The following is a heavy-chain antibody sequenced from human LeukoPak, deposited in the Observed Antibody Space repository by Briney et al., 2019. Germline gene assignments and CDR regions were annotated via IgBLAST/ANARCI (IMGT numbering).Heavy chain of an antibody. V-gene: IGHV4-39*02. D-gene: IGHD3-3*01. J-gene: IGHJ4*02. CDR1: GGSISSSSYY. CDR3: ARLQRTYYDFWSGYYPDY. CDR2: IYYSGST. Sequence: SETLSLTCTVSGGSISSSSYYWGWIRQPPGKGLEWIGSIYYSGSTYYNPSLKSRVTISVDTSKNHFSLKLSSVTAADTAVYYCARLQRTYYDFWSGYYPDYWGQGTLVTVSS.